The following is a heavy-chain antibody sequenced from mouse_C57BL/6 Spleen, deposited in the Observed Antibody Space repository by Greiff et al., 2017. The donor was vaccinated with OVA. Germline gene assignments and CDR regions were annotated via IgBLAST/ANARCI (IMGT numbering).Heavy chain of an antibody. CDR3: ARSHYYGSSDGYFDV. D-gene: IGHD1-1*01. CDR2: IYPGGGYT. CDR1: GYTFTNYW. J-gene: IGHJ1*03. Sequence: QVQLQQSGAELVRPGTSVKMSCKASGYTFTNYWIGWAKQRPGHGLEWIGNIYPGGGYTNYNEKFKGKATLTADKSSSTAYMHFSSLTSEDSAIYYCARSHYYGSSDGYFDVWGTGTTVTVSS. V-gene: IGHV1-63*01.